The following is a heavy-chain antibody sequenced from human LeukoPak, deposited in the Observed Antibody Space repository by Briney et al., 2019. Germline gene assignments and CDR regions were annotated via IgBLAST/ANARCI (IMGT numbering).Heavy chain of an antibody. CDR3: ARDMAPRLIAAGVWFDP. D-gene: IGHD6-13*01. V-gene: IGHV1-69*05. Sequence: RGASVKVSCKASGYTFTSYAMHWVRQAPGQGLEWMGGIIPIFGTANYAQKFQGRVTITTDESTSTAYMELSSLRSEDTAVYYCARDMAPRLIAAGVWFDPWGQGTLVTVSS. CDR2: IIPIFGTA. CDR1: GYTFTSYA. J-gene: IGHJ5*02.